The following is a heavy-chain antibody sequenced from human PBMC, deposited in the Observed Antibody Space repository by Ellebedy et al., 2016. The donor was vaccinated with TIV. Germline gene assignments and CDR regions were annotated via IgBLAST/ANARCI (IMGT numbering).Heavy chain of an antibody. D-gene: IGHD2-2*01. CDR3: TSGLYCSSSSCYSYALDF. Sequence: AASVKVSCKASAGTFSSYSISWVRQVPGHGLEWLGGIIPILGVTNYAQEFQGTVTITVDKSTTTVYMELSSLRSEDTAVYYCTSGLYCSSSSCYSYALDFWGQGTLVTVSS. CDR2: IIPILGVT. J-gene: IGHJ4*02. V-gene: IGHV1-69*10. CDR1: AGTFSSYS.